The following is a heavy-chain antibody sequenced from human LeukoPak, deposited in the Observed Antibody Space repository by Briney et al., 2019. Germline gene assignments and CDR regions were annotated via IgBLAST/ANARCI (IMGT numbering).Heavy chain of an antibody. CDR1: GYSISSGYS. CDR3: ARTTEDCSSTSCYQYWFDP. CDR2: LYYSGST. J-gene: IGHJ5*02. Sequence: PSETLSLTCTVSGYSISSGYSWGWIRQPPGKGLEWIGSLYYSGSTYYNPSLKSRVTISVDTSKNQISLKVRSVTAADTAVYYCARTTEDCSSTSCYQYWFDPWGQGTLVTVSS. D-gene: IGHD2-2*01. V-gene: IGHV4-38-2*02.